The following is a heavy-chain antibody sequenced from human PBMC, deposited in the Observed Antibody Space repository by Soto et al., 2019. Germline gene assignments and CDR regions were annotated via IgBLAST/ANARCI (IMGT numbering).Heavy chain of an antibody. J-gene: IGHJ6*02. D-gene: IGHD3-10*01. CDR3: AKESAGAHYYYYGMDV. CDR1: GFTFDDYT. Sequence: GGSLRLSCAASGFTFDDYTMHWVRQAPGKGLEWVSLISWDGGSTYYADSVKGRFTISRDNSKNSLYLQMNSLRTEDTALYYCAKESAGAHYYYYGMDVWGQGTTVTVSS. CDR2: ISWDGGST. V-gene: IGHV3-43*01.